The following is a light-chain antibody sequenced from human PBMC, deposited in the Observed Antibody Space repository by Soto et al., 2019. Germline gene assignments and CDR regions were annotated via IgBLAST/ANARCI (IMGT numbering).Light chain of an antibody. J-gene: IGKJ1*01. CDR1: QSVSNN. Sequence: ILMTQSPATLSVSPGERATLSCRASQSVSNNLAWYQQKPGQAPRLLIYDASTRATGIPARFSGSGSETEFTLTISGLQSEDFAVYYCRQYNNWPPWTFGQGTKVEIK. V-gene: IGKV3-15*01. CDR2: DAS. CDR3: RQYNNWPPWT.